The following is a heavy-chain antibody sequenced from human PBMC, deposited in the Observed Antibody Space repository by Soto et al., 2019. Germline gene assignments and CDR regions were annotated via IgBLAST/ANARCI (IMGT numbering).Heavy chain of an antibody. J-gene: IGHJ5*02. CDR3: ARGWTVAGSSKEYNWFDP. CDR2: INAGNGNT. CDR1: GYTFTSYA. V-gene: IGHV1-3*01. D-gene: IGHD6-19*01. Sequence: ASVKVSCKASGYTFTSYAMHWVRQAPGQRLEWMGWINAGNGNTKYSQKFQGRVTITADKSTSTAYMELSSLRSEDTAVYYCARGWTVAGSSKEYNWFDPWGQGTLVTVSS.